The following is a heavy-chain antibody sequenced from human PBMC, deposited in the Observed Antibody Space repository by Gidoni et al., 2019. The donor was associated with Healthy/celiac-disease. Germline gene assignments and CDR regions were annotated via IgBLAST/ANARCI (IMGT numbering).Heavy chain of an antibody. J-gene: IGHJ4*02. CDR1: GFSLSTSGVG. CDR2: IYWDDDK. Sequence: QITLKESGPTLVKPTQTLPLTCTFSGFSLSTSGVGVGWIRQPPGKALEWLALIYWDDDKRYSPSLKSRLTITKDTSKNQVVLTMTNMDPVDTATYYCAHSTYYYDSSGYYYEDYWGQGTLVTVSS. CDR3: AHSTYYYDSSGYYYEDY. D-gene: IGHD3-22*01. V-gene: IGHV2-5*02.